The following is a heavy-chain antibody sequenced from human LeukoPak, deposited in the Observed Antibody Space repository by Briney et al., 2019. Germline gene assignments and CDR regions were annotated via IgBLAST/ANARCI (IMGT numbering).Heavy chain of an antibody. J-gene: IGHJ4*02. D-gene: IGHD2-8*01. V-gene: IGHV1-2*02. CDR1: GYTFTGYY. Sequence: ASVKVSCKASGYTFTGYYMHWVRQAPGQGLEWMGWINPYSGGTNYAQKFQDRVTMTRDTSISTAYMELSGLISDDTAVYYCARGESPYAILGYWGQGTLVTVSS. CDR2: INPYSGGT. CDR3: ARGESPYAILGY.